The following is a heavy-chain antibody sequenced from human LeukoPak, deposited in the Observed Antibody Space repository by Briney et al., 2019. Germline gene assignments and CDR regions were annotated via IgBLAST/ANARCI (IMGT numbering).Heavy chain of an antibody. CDR2: SQTTKPNSCTT. V-gene: IGHV3-72*01. Sequence: GGSLRLSCAASGFAITDHHMDWVRQAPGKGMEWVGRSQTTKPNSCTTEYAASVKGRFTISRDDSKNSLYLQLNSLRAEDTAVYYCAKVRGGRITMVRGVSEWFDPWGQGTLVTVSS. J-gene: IGHJ5*02. CDR3: AKVRGGRITMVRGVSEWFDP. D-gene: IGHD3-10*01. CDR1: GFAITDHH.